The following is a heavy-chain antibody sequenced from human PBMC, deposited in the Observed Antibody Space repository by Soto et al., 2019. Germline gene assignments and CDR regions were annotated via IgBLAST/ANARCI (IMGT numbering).Heavy chain of an antibody. CDR3: ARQRGSSSILSDY. Sequence: PSETLSLTCTVSGGSISSSSYYWGWIRQPPGKGLEWIGSIYYSGSTYYNPSLKSRVTISVDTSKNQFSLKLSSVTAADTAVYYCARQRGSSSILSDYWGQGTLVTVSS. D-gene: IGHD6-6*01. J-gene: IGHJ4*02. V-gene: IGHV4-39*01. CDR2: IYYSGST. CDR1: GGSISSSSYY.